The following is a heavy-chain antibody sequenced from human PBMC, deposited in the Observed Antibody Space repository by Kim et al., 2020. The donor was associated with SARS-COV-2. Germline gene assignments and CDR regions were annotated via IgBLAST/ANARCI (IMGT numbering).Heavy chain of an antibody. CDR3: VRHSAGATLTKLYFFAY. Sequence: SETLSLTCTVSGGSLSSTGHYWGWVRQPPGKGLEWIGSIHYSGTTYYNSSLKSRVTISVDTSKNQFSLKLSSVTAADTAVYYCVRHSAGATLTKLYFFAYWGQGTLVTVSS. CDR1: GGSLSSTGHY. V-gene: IGHV4-39*01. CDR2: IHYSGTT. D-gene: IGHD1-26*01. J-gene: IGHJ4*02.